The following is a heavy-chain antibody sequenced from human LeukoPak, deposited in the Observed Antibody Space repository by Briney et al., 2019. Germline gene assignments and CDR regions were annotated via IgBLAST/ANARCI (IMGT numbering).Heavy chain of an antibody. Sequence: GASVKVSCKASEYTFTGYYIHWVRQAPGQGLEWMGWINPDSGRTNYAQKFQGRVTMTRDTSMRTAYMELNRLTSDDTAVYYCARADSLGNPLDYWGRGTLVTVSS. D-gene: IGHD4-23*01. CDR2: INPDSGRT. CDR1: EYTFTGYY. J-gene: IGHJ4*02. V-gene: IGHV1-2*02. CDR3: ARADSLGNPLDY.